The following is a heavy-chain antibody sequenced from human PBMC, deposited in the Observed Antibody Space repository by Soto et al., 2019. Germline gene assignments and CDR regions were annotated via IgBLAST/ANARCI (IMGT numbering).Heavy chain of an antibody. Sequence: GGSLRLSCAASGFTFSSYEMNWVRQAPGKGLEWVSYISSSGSTIYYADSVKGRFTISRDNAKNSLYLQMNSLRAEDTAVYYCESGQHPENYYYGMDVWGQGTKVTVYS. CDR1: GFTFSSYE. CDR3: ESGQHPENYYYGMDV. V-gene: IGHV3-48*03. D-gene: IGHD6-13*01. CDR2: ISSSGSTI. J-gene: IGHJ6*02.